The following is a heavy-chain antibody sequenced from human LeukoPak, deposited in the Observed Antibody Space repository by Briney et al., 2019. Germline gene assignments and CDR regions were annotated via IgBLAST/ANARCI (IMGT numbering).Heavy chain of an antibody. Sequence: GGSLRLSCAASGFTFSSYAMSWVRQAPGKGLEWISAISGSGGSTYYADSVKGRFTISRDNSKNTLYLQMNSLRAEDAAVYYCAKIPYSSGWVQNWFDPWGQGTLVTVSS. D-gene: IGHD6-19*01. CDR3: AKIPYSSGWVQNWFDP. CDR2: ISGSGGST. CDR1: GFTFSSYA. V-gene: IGHV3-23*01. J-gene: IGHJ5*02.